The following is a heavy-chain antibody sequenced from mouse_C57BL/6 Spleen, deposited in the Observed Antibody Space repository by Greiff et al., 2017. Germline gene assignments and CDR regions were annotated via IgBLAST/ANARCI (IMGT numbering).Heavy chain of an antibody. Sequence: QVHLVQPGAELVKPGASVKLSCKASGYTFTSYWMHWVKQRPGQGLEWIGIINPSNGGTNYNEKFKSKATLTVDKSSSTAYMHLSSLTSENSAVYYGTRDWERDYWGQGTTLTVSS. V-gene: IGHV1-53*01. D-gene: IGHD4-1*01. CDR1: GYTFTSYW. CDR3: TRDWERDY. CDR2: INPSNGGT. J-gene: IGHJ2*01.